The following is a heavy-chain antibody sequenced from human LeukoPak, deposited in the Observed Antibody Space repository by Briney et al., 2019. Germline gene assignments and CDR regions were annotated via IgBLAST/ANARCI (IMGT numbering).Heavy chain of an antibody. J-gene: IGHJ4*02. V-gene: IGHV3-23*01. D-gene: IGHD3-22*01. CDR2: MSGSGGTT. CDR3: AKDGYFHDSRGYSYFDY. CDR1: GFTFNNFP. Sequence: PGGSLRLSCAASGFTFNNFPMSGVRQVPGKGVEGVSSMSGSGGTTYYEGSVRGRFTISRDNAKKTLFLQMRSLRAEDTALYYCAKDGYFHDSRGYSYFDYWGQGILVSVSS.